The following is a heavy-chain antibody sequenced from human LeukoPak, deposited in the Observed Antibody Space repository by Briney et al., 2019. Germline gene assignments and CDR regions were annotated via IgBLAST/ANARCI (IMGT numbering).Heavy chain of an antibody. Sequence: GGSLRLSCAASGFTFSGYGMHWVRQAPGKGLEWVAFIRYDGSSRYYADSVKGRLTISKDKSKNTLYLQMNSLGAEDTAVYYCAKDHDYGTVSGWFDPWGQGTLVTVSS. CDR2: IRYDGSSR. CDR3: AKDHDYGTVSGWFDP. D-gene: IGHD4-17*01. V-gene: IGHV3-30*02. CDR1: GFTFSGYG. J-gene: IGHJ5*02.